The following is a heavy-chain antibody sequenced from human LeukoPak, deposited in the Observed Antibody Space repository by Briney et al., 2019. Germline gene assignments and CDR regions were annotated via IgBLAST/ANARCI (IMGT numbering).Heavy chain of an antibody. J-gene: IGHJ4*02. CDR2: ITPIFDTA. Sequence: SVKVSCKASGGTFSSYGFSWVRQAPGQGLEWMGAITPIFDTANYAQRFQGRVTITADKSTSTAYMEVSSLRSEDTAVYYCVSSRNIPTYPDYWGQGTLVTVSS. D-gene: IGHD2/OR15-2a*01. CDR1: GGTFSSYG. V-gene: IGHV1-69*06. CDR3: VSSRNIPTYPDY.